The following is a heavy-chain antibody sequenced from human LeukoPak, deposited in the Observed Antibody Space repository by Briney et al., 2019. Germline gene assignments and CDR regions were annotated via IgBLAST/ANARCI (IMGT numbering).Heavy chain of an antibody. CDR3: ARERFGPLDY. D-gene: IGHD3-10*01. J-gene: IGHJ4*02. CDR1: GFTFSNYN. V-gene: IGHV3-74*01. CDR2: INSDGSST. Sequence: GGSLRLSCAASGFTFSNYNMNWVRQAPGKGLVWVSRINSDGSSTSYADSVKGRFTISRDNAKNTLYLQMNSLRAEDTAVYYCARERFGPLDYWGQGTLVTVSS.